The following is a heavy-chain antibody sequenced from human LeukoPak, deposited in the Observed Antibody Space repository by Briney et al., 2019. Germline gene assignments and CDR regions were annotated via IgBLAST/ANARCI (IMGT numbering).Heavy chain of an antibody. V-gene: IGHV4-34*01. CDR3: ASGPGRAMYSSGWYRYGMDV. CDR2: INHSGST. D-gene: IGHD6-19*01. Sequence: SETLSLTCAVYGGSFSGYYWSWIRQPPGKGLEWIGEINHSGSTNYNPPLKSRVTISVDTSKNQFSLKLSSVTAADTAVYYCASGPGRAMYSSGWYRYGMDVWGQGTTVTVSS. CDR1: GGSFSGYY. J-gene: IGHJ6*02.